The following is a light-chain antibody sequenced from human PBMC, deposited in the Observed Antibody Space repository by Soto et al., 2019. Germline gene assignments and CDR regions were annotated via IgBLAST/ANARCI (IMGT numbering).Light chain of an antibody. J-gene: IGKJ3*01. CDR3: QQYNNWPLFT. CDR1: QSVSSN. Sequence: EIVMTQSPATLSVSPGERATLSCRASQSVSSNLAWYQQKPGQAPRLLIYGASTRATGIPVRFSGSGSGTEFTLTISSLQSEDFAVYYCQQYNNWPLFTFGPGTKVDI. V-gene: IGKV3-15*01. CDR2: GAS.